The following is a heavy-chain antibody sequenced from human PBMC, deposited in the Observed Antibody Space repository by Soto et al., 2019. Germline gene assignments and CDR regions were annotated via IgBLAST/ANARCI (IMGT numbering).Heavy chain of an antibody. J-gene: IGHJ5*02. CDR1: GYTFTNFG. CDR3: AREPPRATAGLNYFDP. Sequence: GASVKVSCKASGYTFTNFGISWVRQAPGQGLEWVGWISPFNGHTHYAQKFQGRLTLTTDTATTTGFLELRSLRSDDTAVYYCAREPPRATAGLNYFDPWGQGTLVTV. D-gene: IGHD6-13*01. V-gene: IGHV1-18*01. CDR2: ISPFNGHT.